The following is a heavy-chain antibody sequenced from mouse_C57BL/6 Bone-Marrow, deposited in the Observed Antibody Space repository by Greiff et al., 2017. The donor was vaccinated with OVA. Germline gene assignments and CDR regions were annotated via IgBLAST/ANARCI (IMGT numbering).Heavy chain of an antibody. D-gene: IGHD3-1*01. J-gene: IGHJ3*01. V-gene: IGHV3-6*01. Sequence: VQLKESGPGLVKPSQSLSLTCSVTGYSFTSCYFWYWIRQPPGNQLEWMGLRSYDGSNNYNPSLKNRTSITRDTSKNQLFLKLNSVTTEDAATYCCGRGRELGLFAYWGQGTLVTVSA. CDR2: RSYDGSN. CDR1: GYSFTSCYF. CDR3: GRGRELGLFAY.